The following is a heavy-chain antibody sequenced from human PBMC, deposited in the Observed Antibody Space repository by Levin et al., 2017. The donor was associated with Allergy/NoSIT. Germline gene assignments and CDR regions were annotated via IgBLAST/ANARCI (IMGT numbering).Heavy chain of an antibody. D-gene: IGHD2-2*01. CDR3: ASDNNVVVPAAPPFDY. V-gene: IGHV3-30*03. CDR1: GFTFSSYG. J-gene: IGHJ4*02. Sequence: SCAASGFTFSSYGMHWVRQAPGKGLEWVAVISYDGSNKYYADSVKGRFTISRDNSKNTLYLQMNSLRAEDTAVYYCASDNNVVVPAAPPFDYWGQGTLVTVSS. CDR2: ISYDGSNK.